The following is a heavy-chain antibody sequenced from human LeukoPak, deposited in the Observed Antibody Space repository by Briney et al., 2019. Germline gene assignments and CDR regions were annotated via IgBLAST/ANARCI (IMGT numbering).Heavy chain of an antibody. D-gene: IGHD5-18*01. Sequence: GASVKVSCKASGYTFTNYYMHWVRQAPGQGLEWMGIINPRGGSTSYAQKFQGRVTMTRDTSTNTVYMDLSSLRSEGTAVYYCAREIGPIQLHLWGSAFDYWGQGTLVTVSS. J-gene: IGHJ4*02. CDR3: AREIGPIQLHLWGSAFDY. CDR1: GYTFTNYY. V-gene: IGHV1-46*01. CDR2: INPRGGST.